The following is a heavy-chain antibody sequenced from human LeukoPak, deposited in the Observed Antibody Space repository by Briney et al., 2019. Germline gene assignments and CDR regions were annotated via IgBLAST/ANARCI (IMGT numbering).Heavy chain of an antibody. D-gene: IGHD3-10*01. Sequence: PSETLSLTCTVSGGSISSSSYYWGWIRQPPGKGLEWIGEINHSGSTNYNPSLKSRVTISVDTSKNQFSLKLSSVTAADTAVYYCARGDGSGSYYGRLDYWGQGTLVTVSS. J-gene: IGHJ4*02. CDR3: ARGDGSGSYYGRLDY. CDR1: GGSISSSSYY. CDR2: INHSGST. V-gene: IGHV4-39*07.